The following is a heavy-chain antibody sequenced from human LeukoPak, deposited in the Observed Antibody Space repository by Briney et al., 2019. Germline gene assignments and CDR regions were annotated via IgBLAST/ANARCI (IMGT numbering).Heavy chain of an antibody. CDR3: ARVTSRDGYNWDFDY. CDR1: GGSISSGGYY. V-gene: IGHV4-39*07. D-gene: IGHD5-24*01. CDR2: IYYSGST. J-gene: IGHJ4*02. Sequence: PSETLSLTCTVSGGSISSGGYYWSWIRQPPGKGLEWIGSIYYSGSTYYNPSLKSRVTISVDTSKNQFSLKLSSVTAADTAVYYCARVTSRDGYNWDFDYWGQGTLVTVSS.